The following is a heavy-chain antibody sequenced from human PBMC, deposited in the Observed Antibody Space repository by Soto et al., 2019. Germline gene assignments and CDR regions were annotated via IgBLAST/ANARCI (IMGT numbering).Heavy chain of an antibody. D-gene: IGHD2-2*01. J-gene: IGHJ4*02. Sequence: GESLKISCKGSGYSFTSYWIGWVRQMPGKGLEWMGIIYPGDSDTRYSPSFQGQVTISADKSISTAYLQWSSLKASDTAMYYCASPGDGRYCSSTSCYAAFDYWGQGPLVTVSS. CDR3: ASPGDGRYCSSTSCYAAFDY. CDR2: IYPGDSDT. CDR1: GYSFTSYW. V-gene: IGHV5-51*01.